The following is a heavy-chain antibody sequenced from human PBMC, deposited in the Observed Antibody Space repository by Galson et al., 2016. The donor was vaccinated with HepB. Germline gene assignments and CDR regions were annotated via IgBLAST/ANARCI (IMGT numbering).Heavy chain of an antibody. V-gene: IGHV6-1*01. Sequence: CAISGDSVGSYSSAWDWIRQSPSKGLEWLGRTYYRSQWYNDYAVSVKSRIIIKADTSKNLFSLQLNSVTPEDTAMYYCARDRGSAQYFFHSWGQGTLVTVSS. CDR3: ARDRGSAQYFFHS. J-gene: IGHJ4*02. CDR2: TYYRSQWYN. CDR1: GDSVGSYSSA.